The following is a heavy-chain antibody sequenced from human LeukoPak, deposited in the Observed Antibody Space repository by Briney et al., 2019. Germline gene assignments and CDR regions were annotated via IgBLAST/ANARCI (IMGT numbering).Heavy chain of an antibody. V-gene: IGHV3-11*01. CDR3: AREGPFIAARSPGFDP. J-gene: IGHJ5*02. CDR1: AFTFSDYY. D-gene: IGHD6-6*01. Sequence: GALRLSCAASAFTFSDYYMSWIRQAPGKGLEWVSYISSSGSTIYYADSVMGRFTISRDNAKNSLYLQMNSLRAEDTAVYYCAREGPFIAARSPGFDPWGQGTLVTVSS. CDR2: ISSSGSTI.